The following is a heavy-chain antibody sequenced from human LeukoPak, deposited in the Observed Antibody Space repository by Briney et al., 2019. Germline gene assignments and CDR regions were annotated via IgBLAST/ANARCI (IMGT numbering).Heavy chain of an antibody. CDR1: GFTFSSYA. V-gene: IGHV3-7*01. CDR3: AKEENYGGSAVSGFDI. Sequence: PGGSLRLSCAASGFTFSSYAMSWVRQAPGKGLEWVANIKEDGSVKQYVASVRGRFTISRDNAKNSLYLEMNSLRVEDTSMYYCAKEENYGGSAVSGFDIWGQGTLVTVSS. J-gene: IGHJ3*02. D-gene: IGHD3-10*01. CDR2: IKEDGSVK.